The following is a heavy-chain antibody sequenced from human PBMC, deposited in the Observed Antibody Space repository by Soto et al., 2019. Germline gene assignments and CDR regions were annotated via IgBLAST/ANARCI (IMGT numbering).Heavy chain of an antibody. D-gene: IGHD5-18*01. V-gene: IGHV4-34*01. CDR2: INHSGST. CDR1: GGSFSGYY. Sequence: QVQLQQWGAGLLKPSETLSLTCAVYGGSFSGYYWSWIRQPPGKGLEWIGEINHSGSTNYNPSLKSRVTISVDTSKNQFSLKLSSVTAADTAVYYCALGYSYGYYADYWGQGTLVTVSS. CDR3: ALGYSYGYYADY. J-gene: IGHJ4*02.